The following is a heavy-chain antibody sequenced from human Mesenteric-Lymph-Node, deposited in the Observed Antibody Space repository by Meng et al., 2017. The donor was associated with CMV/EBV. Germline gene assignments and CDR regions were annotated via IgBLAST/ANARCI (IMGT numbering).Heavy chain of an antibody. Sequence: ASVKVSCKASGYTFTSYGISWVRQAPGQGLEWMGWISTYNGDTNYAQKFQGRVTMTTDTSTSTAYMELRSLRSDDTAVYYCARDSARKAFDIWGQGTMVTVSS. CDR1: GYTFTSYG. CDR2: ISTYNGDT. V-gene: IGHV1-18*01. CDR3: ARDSARKAFDI. D-gene: IGHD1-14*01. J-gene: IGHJ3*02.